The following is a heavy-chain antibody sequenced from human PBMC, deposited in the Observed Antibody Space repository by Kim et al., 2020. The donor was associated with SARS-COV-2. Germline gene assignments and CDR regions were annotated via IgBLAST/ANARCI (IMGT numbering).Heavy chain of an antibody. J-gene: IGHJ6*02. D-gene: IGHD7-27*01. CDR1: GFTFSSYS. CDR3: ARDLGSDNWGGYYYYGMDV. Sequence: GGSLRLYCAASGFTFSSYSMNWVRQAPGKGLERVSSISSSSSYIYYEDSVKGRFTISRDNAKNSLYLQMNSLRAEDTAVYYCARDLGSDNWGGYYYYGMDVWGQGTTVTVSS. V-gene: IGHV3-21*01. CDR2: ISSSSSYI.